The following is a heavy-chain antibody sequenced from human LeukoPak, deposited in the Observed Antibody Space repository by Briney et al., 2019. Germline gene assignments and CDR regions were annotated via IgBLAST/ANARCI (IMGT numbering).Heavy chain of an antibody. CDR3: ARQGGFYDNRGYNDAFDI. V-gene: IGHV5-51*01. CDR1: GYSFTSYW. J-gene: IGHJ3*02. Sequence: GASPKISCQGSGYSFTSYWIGCVRQLPGKGLEWMGIIYPGDSDTRDSPSFQGQVTISVDKSISTAYLQWSSLKASDTAMYYCARQGGFYDNRGYNDAFDIWGQGTVVTVSS. D-gene: IGHD3-22*01. CDR2: IYPGDSDT.